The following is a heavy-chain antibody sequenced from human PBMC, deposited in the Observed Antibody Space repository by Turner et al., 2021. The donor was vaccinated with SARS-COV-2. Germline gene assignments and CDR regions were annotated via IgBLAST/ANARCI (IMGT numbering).Heavy chain of an antibody. CDR3: AKAPSFSGHFDY. Sequence: EVHLLESGGGLVQPGGSLRLSCAASGFTFSTYAMSWVRQAPGKGLEWVSTISDSGGHTYYADSVKGRFTISRDNSENTLYLQMNSLRAEDTAVYYCAKAPSFSGHFDYWGQGTLVTVSS. V-gene: IGHV3-23*01. D-gene: IGHD5-12*01. J-gene: IGHJ4*02. CDR1: GFTFSTYA. CDR2: ISDSGGHT.